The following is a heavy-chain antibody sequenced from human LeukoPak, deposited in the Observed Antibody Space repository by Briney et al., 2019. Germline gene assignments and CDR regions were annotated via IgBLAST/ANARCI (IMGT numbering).Heavy chain of an antibody. CDR2: IYYSGST. Sequence: SETLSLTCTVSGGSISSYYWSWIRQPPGKGLEWIGYIYYSGSTNYNPSLKSRVTISVDTSKDQFSLKLSSVTAADTAVYYCAKQVWYSSSWYSDYWGQGTLVTVSS. CDR3: AKQVWYSSSWYSDY. V-gene: IGHV4-59*01. J-gene: IGHJ4*02. CDR1: GGSISSYY. D-gene: IGHD6-13*01.